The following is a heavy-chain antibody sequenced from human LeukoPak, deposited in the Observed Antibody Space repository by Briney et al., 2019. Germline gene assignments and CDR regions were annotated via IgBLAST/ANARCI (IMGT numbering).Heavy chain of an antibody. CDR2: IYSGGST. CDR1: GFTVSSNY. Sequence: GGSLRLSCAASGFTVSSNYMSWVRQAPGKGLEWVSVIYSGGSTYYADSVKGRFTISRDNSKHTLYLQMNSLRAEDTAVYYCARDQASRDAFDIWGQGTMVTVSS. CDR3: ARDQASRDAFDI. J-gene: IGHJ3*02. V-gene: IGHV3-66*01.